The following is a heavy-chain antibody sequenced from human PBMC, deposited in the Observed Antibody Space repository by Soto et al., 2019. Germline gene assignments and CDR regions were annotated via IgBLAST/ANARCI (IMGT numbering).Heavy chain of an antibody. Sequence: PSETLSLTCAVSGYSISSSNWWGWIRQPPGKGLEWIGYIYYSGTTYYNPSPKSRVTISVDRSKNQLSLKLSSVTAADTAVYYCARVPGPWGQGTLVTVSS. CDR2: IYYSGTT. J-gene: IGHJ5*02. V-gene: IGHV4-28*03. CDR3: ARVPGP. CDR1: GYSISSSNW. D-gene: IGHD3-10*01.